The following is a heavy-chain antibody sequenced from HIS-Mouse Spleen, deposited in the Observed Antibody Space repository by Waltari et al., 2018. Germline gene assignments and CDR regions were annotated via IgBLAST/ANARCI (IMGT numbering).Heavy chain of an antibody. CDR2: INPNSGGT. CDR1: GYTFTGYY. V-gene: IGHV1-2*02. D-gene: IGHD6-19*01. Sequence: QVQLVQSGAEVKKPGASVKVSCKASGYTFTGYYMHWVRTAPGQGLEWMGWINPNSGGTNYAQKLQGRVTMTRDTSISTAYMELSRLRSDDTAVYYCARYSSGWRFDYWGQGTLVTVSS. CDR3: ARYSSGWRFDY. J-gene: IGHJ4*02.